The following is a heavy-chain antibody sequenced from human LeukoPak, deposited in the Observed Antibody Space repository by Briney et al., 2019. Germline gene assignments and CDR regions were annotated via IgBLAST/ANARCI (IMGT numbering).Heavy chain of an antibody. CDR1: GGSISSYY. CDR3: ARVLRDYYYYYMDV. Sequence: PSETPSLTCTVSGGSISSYYWSWIRQPAGKGLEWIGRIYTSGSTNYNPSLKSRVTMSVDTSKNQFSLKLSSVTAADRAVYYCARVLRDYYYYYMDVWGKGTTVTVSS. D-gene: IGHD2/OR15-2a*01. J-gene: IGHJ6*03. CDR2: IYTSGST. V-gene: IGHV4-4*07.